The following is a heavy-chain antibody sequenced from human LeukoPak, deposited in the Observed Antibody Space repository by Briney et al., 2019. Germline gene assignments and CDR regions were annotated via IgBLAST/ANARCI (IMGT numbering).Heavy chain of an antibody. CDR3: ARLFLEWSPESYYMDV. CDR2: IYYSGST. V-gene: IGHV4-39*01. J-gene: IGHJ6*03. Sequence: PSETLSLTCTVSGGSISSSSYYWGWIRQPPGKGLEWIGSIYYSGSTYCNPSLKSRVTISVDTSKNQFSLKLSSVTAADTAVYYCARLFLEWSPESYYMDVWGKGTTVTVSS. D-gene: IGHD3-3*01. CDR1: GGSISSSSYY.